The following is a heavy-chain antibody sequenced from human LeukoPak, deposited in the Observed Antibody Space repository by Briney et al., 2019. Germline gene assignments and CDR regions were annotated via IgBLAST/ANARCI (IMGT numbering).Heavy chain of an antibody. V-gene: IGHV3-21*01. CDR1: GFTFSSYS. J-gene: IGHJ4*02. CDR3: ARDARWLGQGEYYFDY. D-gene: IGHD3-16*01. CDR2: ISSSSSYI. Sequence: PGGSLRLSCAASGFTFSSYSMNWVRQAPGKGLEWVSSISSSSSYIYYADSVKGRFTISRDNSKNTLYLQMNSLRAEDTAVYYCARDARWLGQGEYYFDYWGQGTLVTVSS.